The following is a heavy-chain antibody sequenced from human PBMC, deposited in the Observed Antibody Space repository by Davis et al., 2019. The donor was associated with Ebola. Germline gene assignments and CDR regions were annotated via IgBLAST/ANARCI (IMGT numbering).Heavy chain of an antibody. CDR3: ARQESQLHRYYFDS. V-gene: IGHV4-59*08. CDR1: GGSINSFL. D-gene: IGHD4-23*01. Sequence: MPGGSLRLSCSVSGGSINSFLWTWIRQPPGKGLEWVGYIYYSGTANYNPSLKSRVTISVDTSKNQFSLKLSSVTAADTAVYYCARQESQLHRYYFDSWGQGTLVTVSS. CDR2: IYYSGTA. J-gene: IGHJ4*02.